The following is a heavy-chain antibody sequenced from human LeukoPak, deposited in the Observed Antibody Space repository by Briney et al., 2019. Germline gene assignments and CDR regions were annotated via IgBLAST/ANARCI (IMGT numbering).Heavy chain of an antibody. V-gene: IGHV3-49*03. Sequence: GGSLRLSCTASGFTFGDYAVTWFRQASQKGLEWVGFIRRQAYGGTTEYAASVKGRFTISRDDSKSIAYLQMNSLKTEDTAVYYCTRDLGIYYDSSGPSPWGQGTLVTVSS. CDR1: GFTFGDYA. CDR2: IRRQAYGGTT. J-gene: IGHJ5*02. CDR3: TRDLGIYYDSSGPSP. D-gene: IGHD3-22*01.